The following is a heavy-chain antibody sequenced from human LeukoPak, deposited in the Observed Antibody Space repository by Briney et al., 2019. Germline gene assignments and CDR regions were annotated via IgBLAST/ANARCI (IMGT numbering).Heavy chain of an antibody. D-gene: IGHD6-13*01. CDR2: IIPIFGTA. Sequence: ASVKVSCKASGGTFSSYAISWVRQAPGQGLEWMGGIIPIFGTANYAQKFQGRVAITADESTSTAYMELSSLRSEDTAVYYRARDRPSSSWLVYYFDYWGQGTLVTVSS. V-gene: IGHV1-69*13. J-gene: IGHJ4*02. CDR1: GGTFSSYA. CDR3: ARDRPSSSWLVYYFDY.